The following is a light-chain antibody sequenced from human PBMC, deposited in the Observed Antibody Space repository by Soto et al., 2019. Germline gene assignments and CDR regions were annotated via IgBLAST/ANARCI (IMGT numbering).Light chain of an antibody. CDR3: QQRSNWPLT. V-gene: IGKV3-11*01. J-gene: IGKJ4*01. Sequence: EILFPQSPATLSLSPGERATLSWRASQSVSSYLAWYQQRPGQAPRLLIFDASNRDTGIPARFSGMGSGTDFTLPISSLETEDFSVYYCQQRSNWPLTFGGGTKVDI. CDR1: QSVSSY. CDR2: DAS.